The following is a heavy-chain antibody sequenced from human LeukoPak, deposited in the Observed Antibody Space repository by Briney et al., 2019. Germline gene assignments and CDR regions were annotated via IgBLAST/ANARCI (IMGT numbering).Heavy chain of an antibody. CDR2: INHSGST. CDR1: GGSFSGYY. V-gene: IGHV4-34*01. Sequence: SETLSLTCAVYGGSFSGYYWCWIRQPPGKGLEWVGEINHSGSTNYNPSLKSRVTISVDTSKNQFSLKLSSVPAADTAGYYCARVAPDSRFGPNFDYWGQGTLVTVSS. D-gene: IGHD3-10*01. CDR3: ARVAPDSRFGPNFDY. J-gene: IGHJ4*02.